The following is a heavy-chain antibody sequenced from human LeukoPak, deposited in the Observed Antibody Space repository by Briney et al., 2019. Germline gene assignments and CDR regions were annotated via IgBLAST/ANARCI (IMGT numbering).Heavy chain of an antibody. Sequence: SETLSLTCTVSGGSISSYYWSWIRQPPGKGLEWIGYIYYTGSTNYNPSLKSRVTISVDTSKNQFSLKLSYVNAADTAVYYCARYISSGLDYWGEGTLVTASS. CDR1: GGSISSYY. J-gene: IGHJ4*02. CDR2: IYYTGST. V-gene: IGHV4-59*08. D-gene: IGHD6-6*01. CDR3: ARYISSGLDY.